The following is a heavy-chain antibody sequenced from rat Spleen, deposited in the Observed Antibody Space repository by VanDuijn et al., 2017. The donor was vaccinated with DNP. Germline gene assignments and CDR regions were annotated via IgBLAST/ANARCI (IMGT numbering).Heavy chain of an antibody. Sequence: EVQLVESGGGLVQPGRSLKLSCAASGFTFSDYAMAWVRQAPKRGLEWVATISSEGSTTYYGDSVKGRFAISRDNAKSTLYLQVNSLRSEDTATYYCTRHRTIMPYYYAMDAWGQGASVTVSS. V-gene: IGHV5-22*01. J-gene: IGHJ4*01. CDR2: ISSEGSTT. CDR1: GFTFSDYA. D-gene: IGHD1-12*01. CDR3: TRHRTIMPYYYAMDA.